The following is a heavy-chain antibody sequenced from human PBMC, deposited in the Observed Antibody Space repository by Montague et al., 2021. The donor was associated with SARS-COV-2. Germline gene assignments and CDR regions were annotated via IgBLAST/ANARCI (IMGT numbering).Heavy chain of an antibody. CDR2: IHDGGAV. CDR1: GGSITGYY. V-gene: IGHV4-59*01. Sequence: SETLSLTCTVSGGSITGYYWSWLRRSPGKGLEWIAYIHDGGAVNYNPSLGSRVTISTDTSKNQLSLKVNSVTAADTAVYYCVRDHPYGGPRGAYDIWGQGTVGTVSS. D-gene: IGHD4-23*01. J-gene: IGHJ3*02. CDR3: VRDHPYGGPRGAYDI.